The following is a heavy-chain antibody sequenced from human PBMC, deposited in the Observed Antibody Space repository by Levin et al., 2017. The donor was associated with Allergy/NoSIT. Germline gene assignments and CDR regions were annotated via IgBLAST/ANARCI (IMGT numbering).Heavy chain of an antibody. V-gene: IGHV3-23*01. D-gene: IGHD5-24*01. CDR3: AKDHGMAAYYYYAMDV. Sequence: SCAASGFTFTNYVMTWVRQAPGKGLEWVSGISGSGASTYYADSVKGRFTISRDNSKNTLYLQVSSLRADDTAIYYCAKDHGMAAYYYYAMDVWGQGTTVTVSS. J-gene: IGHJ6*02. CDR2: ISGSGAST. CDR1: GFTFTNYV.